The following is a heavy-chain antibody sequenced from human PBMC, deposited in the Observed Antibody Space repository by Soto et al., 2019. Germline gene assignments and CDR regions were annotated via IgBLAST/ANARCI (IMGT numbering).Heavy chain of an antibody. Sequence: PSETLSPTCSVSGYSIHRGYCWGCIRHAPGKGLEWIGSIYHRGATYYAPSLKARAAISLDTSNNHFTLRLTTVAVADTAIYYCARYQYDSSGHDYELWGQGAMVTVYS. CDR1: GYSIHRGYC. CDR3: ARYQYDSSGHDYEL. J-gene: IGHJ4*02. V-gene: IGHV4-38-2*01. D-gene: IGHD3-22*01. CDR2: IYHRGAT.